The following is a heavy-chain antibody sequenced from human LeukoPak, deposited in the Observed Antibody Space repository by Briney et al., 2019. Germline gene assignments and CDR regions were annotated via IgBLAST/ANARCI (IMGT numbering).Heavy chain of an antibody. J-gene: IGHJ4*02. CDR3: ARRLTGLPATNHFDY. CDR2: INHSGST. D-gene: IGHD2-15*01. V-gene: IGHV4-34*09. CDR1: GGSFSGYY. Sequence: SETLSLTCAVYGGSFSGYYWSWIRQPPGKGLEWIGEINHSGSTNYNPSLKSRVTLSLDTSENQFSLRLTSATAADTAVYYCARRLTGLPATNHFDYWGQGILVTVSS.